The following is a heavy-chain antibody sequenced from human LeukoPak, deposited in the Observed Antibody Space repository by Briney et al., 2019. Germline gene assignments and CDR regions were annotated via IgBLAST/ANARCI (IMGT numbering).Heavy chain of an antibody. CDR1: GGSIGSSSYY. Sequence: YPSETLSLTCTVSGGSIGSSSYYWGWIRQPPGKGLEWIGTIYYSGSTYYNPSLKSRVTTSVDTSKNQFSLKLRSVTAADTAEYYCVRRPAAGVGYCSSTSCYFDYWGQGTLVTVSS. CDR3: VRRPAAGVGYCSSTSCYFDY. CDR2: IYYSGST. V-gene: IGHV4-39*07. J-gene: IGHJ4*02. D-gene: IGHD2-2*03.